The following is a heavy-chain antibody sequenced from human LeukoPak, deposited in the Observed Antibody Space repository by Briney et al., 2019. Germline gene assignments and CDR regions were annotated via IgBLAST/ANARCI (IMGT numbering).Heavy chain of an antibody. D-gene: IGHD4-17*01. Sequence: SETLSLTCTVSGGSISSHYWSWIRQPAGKGLEWIGRIYTSGSTNYNPSLKSRVTMSVDTSNNQFSLKLTSVTAADTAVYYCATRVYGDEPLDYWGQGTLVTVSS. V-gene: IGHV4-4*07. J-gene: IGHJ4*02. CDR3: ATRVYGDEPLDY. CDR1: GGSISSHY. CDR2: IYTSGST.